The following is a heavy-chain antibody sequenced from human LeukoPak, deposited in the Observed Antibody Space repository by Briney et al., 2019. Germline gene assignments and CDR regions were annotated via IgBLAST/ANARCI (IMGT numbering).Heavy chain of an antibody. D-gene: IGHD3-3*01. CDR3: ARDSEPDFWSGYYCLDY. Sequence: GGSLRLSCAASGFTFSSYAMSWVRQAPGKGLEWVSSISGSGGSTYYADSVKGRFTISRDNSKNTLNLQMNSLRAEDTAVYYCARDSEPDFWSGYYCLDYWGQGTLVTVSS. V-gene: IGHV3-23*01. J-gene: IGHJ4*02. CDR2: ISGSGGST. CDR1: GFTFSSYA.